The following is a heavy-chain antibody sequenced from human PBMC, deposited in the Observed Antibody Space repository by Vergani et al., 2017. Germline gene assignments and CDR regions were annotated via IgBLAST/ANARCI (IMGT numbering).Heavy chain of an antibody. CDR1: GFTFSDYG. CDR2: IRIDGSEQ. Sequence: QVHLVESGGGVVQPGGSLRLSCAASGFTFSDYGVHWVRQAPGKGLEWVAFIRIDGSEQYYADSVKGRFTVSGDNSKYTLYLQIHSLRPEDTALYYCARDEKRGYYASDLPYWGQGTLVTVSS. CDR3: ARDEKRGYYASDLPY. V-gene: IGHV3-30*02. D-gene: IGHD3-3*01. J-gene: IGHJ4*02.